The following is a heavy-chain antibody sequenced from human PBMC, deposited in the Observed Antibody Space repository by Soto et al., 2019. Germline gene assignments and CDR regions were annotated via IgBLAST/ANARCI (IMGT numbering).Heavy chain of an antibody. Sequence: ASVKVCFKVSGYTLTELSMHWVRQAPGKGLEWMGGFDPEDGETIYAQKFQGRVTMTEDTSTDTAYMELSSLKSEDTAVYYCATAQFAYGDYYYLDYWRQVTLVIVTS. V-gene: IGHV1-24*01. J-gene: IGHJ4*02. CDR1: GYTLTELS. CDR3: ATAQFAYGDYYYLDY. CDR2: FDPEDGET. D-gene: IGHD4-17*01.